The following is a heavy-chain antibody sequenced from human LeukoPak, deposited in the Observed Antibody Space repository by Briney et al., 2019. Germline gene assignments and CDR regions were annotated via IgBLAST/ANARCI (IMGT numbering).Heavy chain of an antibody. Sequence: ASVKVFCKASGYTFTSYGISWVRQAPGQGLEWMGWISAYNGNTNYAQKLQGRVTMTTDTSTSTAYMELRSLRSDDTAVYYCARVGPIVVVPAGTPNWFDPWGQGTLVTVSS. CDR1: GYTFTSYG. CDR2: ISAYNGNT. CDR3: ARVGPIVVVPAGTPNWFDP. V-gene: IGHV1-18*01. J-gene: IGHJ5*02. D-gene: IGHD2-2*01.